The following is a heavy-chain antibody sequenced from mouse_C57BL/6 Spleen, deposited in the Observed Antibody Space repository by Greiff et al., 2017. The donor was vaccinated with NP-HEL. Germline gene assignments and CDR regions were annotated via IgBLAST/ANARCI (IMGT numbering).Heavy chain of an antibody. CDR3: ARSEGPYVYEGYYAMDY. CDR2: IDPNSGGT. D-gene: IGHD2-2*01. V-gene: IGHV1-72*01. Sequence: QVQLQQPGAELVKPGASVKLSCKASGYTFTSYWMHWVKQRPGRGLEWIGRIDPNSGGTKYNEKFKSKATLTVDKPSSTAYMQLSSLTSEDSAVYYCARSEGPYVYEGYYAMDYWGQGTSVTVSS. J-gene: IGHJ4*01. CDR1: GYTFTSYW.